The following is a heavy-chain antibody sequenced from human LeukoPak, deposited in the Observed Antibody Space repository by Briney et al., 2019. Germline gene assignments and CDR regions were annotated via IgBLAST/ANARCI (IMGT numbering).Heavy chain of an antibody. J-gene: IGHJ5*02. V-gene: IGHV4-4*08. CDR1: GCSISSYY. D-gene: IGHD5-18*01. CDR2: IYTSGST. Sequence: SETLSLTCTVSGCSISSYYWSWIRQPPGKGLEWIGYIYTSGSTNYNPSLKSRVTISVDTSKNQFSLKLSPVTAADTAVYYCARRGYRYGGENWFDPWGQGTLVTVS. CDR3: ARRGYRYGGENWFDP.